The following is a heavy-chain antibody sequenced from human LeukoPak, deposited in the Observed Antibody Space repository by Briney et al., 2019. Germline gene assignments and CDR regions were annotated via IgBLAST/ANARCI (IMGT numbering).Heavy chain of an antibody. V-gene: IGHV5-51*01. CDR2: IYPGDSDI. D-gene: IGHD3-16*01. CDR1: GYSFTNYW. CDR3: ARRSSSGGYYFDY. Sequence: GESLKISCKGSGYSFTNYWIAWVRQMPGKGPEWMVIIYPGDSDIKYSPSFEGQVTISADKSNSTAYLQWSSLKASDTAMYYCARRSSSGGYYFDYWGQGTLVTVFS. J-gene: IGHJ4*02.